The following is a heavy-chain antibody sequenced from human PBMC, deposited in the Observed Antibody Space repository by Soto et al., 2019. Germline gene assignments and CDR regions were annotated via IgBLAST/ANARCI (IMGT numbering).Heavy chain of an antibody. CDR1: GGSISSYY. CDR3: ARDKITGLFDY. J-gene: IGHJ4*02. D-gene: IGHD2-8*02. Sequence: SETLSLTCTVSGGSISSYYWSWIRQPPGKGLEWIGYIYYDGSTNYNPSLKSRVTISVDTSKNQFSLKLTSVTAADTAVYYCARDKITGLFDYWGQGTLVTVSS. V-gene: IGHV4-59*12. CDR2: IYYDGST.